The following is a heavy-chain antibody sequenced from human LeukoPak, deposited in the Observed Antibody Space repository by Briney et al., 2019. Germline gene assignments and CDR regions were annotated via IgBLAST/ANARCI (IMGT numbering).Heavy chain of an antibody. CDR3: SGSSSWYPSYFDY. V-gene: IGHV3-33*01. J-gene: IGHJ4*02. CDR1: GFTFSSYG. CDR2: IWYDGSNK. Sequence: PRRSLRLSCAASGFTFSSYGMHWVRQAPGKGLEWVAVIWYDGSNKYYADSVKGRFTISRDNPKNTLYLQMNSLRAEDTAVYYCSGSSSWYPSYFDYWGQGTLVTVSS. D-gene: IGHD6-13*01.